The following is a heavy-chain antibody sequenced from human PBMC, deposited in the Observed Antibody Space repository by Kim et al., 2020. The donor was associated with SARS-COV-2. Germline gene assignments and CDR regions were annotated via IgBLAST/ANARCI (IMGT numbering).Heavy chain of an antibody. Sequence: SETLSLTCAVYGGSFSGYYWSWIRQPPGKGLEWIGEINHSGSTNYNPSLKSRVTISVDTSKNQFSLKLSSVTAADTAVYYCARDDGYNSRYYFDYWGQGTLVTVSS. D-gene: IGHD5-12*01. CDR2: INHSGST. CDR1: GGSFSGYY. J-gene: IGHJ4*02. CDR3: ARDDGYNSRYYFDY. V-gene: IGHV4-34*01.